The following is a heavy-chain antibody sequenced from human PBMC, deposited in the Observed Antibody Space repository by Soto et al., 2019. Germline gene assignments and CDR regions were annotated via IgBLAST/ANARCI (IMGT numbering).Heavy chain of an antibody. V-gene: IGHV3-23*01. J-gene: IGHJ5*02. D-gene: IGHD2-8*02. CDR1: GFTFSSYA. CDR2: ISGNGAAT. CDR3: ANRGALPVGVRFFDH. Sequence: EVQLLESGGGLVQPGGSLRLSCAASGFTFSSYAMNWVRQAPGKGLEWVSTISGNGAATYYTDSVKGRFTISRDNSKNTLYLHINSLRAEDTAVYYCANRGALPVGVRFFDHWGQGTLVTVSS.